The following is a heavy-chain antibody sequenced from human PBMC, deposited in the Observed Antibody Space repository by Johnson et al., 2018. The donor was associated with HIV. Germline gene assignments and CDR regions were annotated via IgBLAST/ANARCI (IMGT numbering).Heavy chain of an antibody. CDR2: ISYDGSNK. J-gene: IGHJ3*02. Sequence: QVQLVESGGGVVQPGRSLRLSCAASGFTFSSYGMHWVRQAPGKGLEWVAVISYDGSNKYYTDSVKGRFTISRDNSKNTLYLQMNSLGAEDTAVEYCAKDGMGGSDWYAFDIWGQGTMVTVSS. CDR1: GFTFSSYG. V-gene: IGHV3-30*18. D-gene: IGHD1-26*01. CDR3: AKDGMGGSDWYAFDI.